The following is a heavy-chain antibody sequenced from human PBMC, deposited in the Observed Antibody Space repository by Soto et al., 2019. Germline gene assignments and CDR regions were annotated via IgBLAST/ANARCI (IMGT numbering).Heavy chain of an antibody. CDR1: GYTLTVLS. CDR2: FDPEDGET. CDR3: ATLRGFYYYGMDV. Sequence: PSVKDSCKVSGYTLTVLSMHWVRQAPGKGLEWMGGFDPEDGETIYAQKFQGRVTMTEDTSTDTAYMELSSLRSEDTAVYYCATLRGFYYYGMDVWGQGTTVTVYS. J-gene: IGHJ6*02. D-gene: IGHD3-3*01. V-gene: IGHV1-24*01.